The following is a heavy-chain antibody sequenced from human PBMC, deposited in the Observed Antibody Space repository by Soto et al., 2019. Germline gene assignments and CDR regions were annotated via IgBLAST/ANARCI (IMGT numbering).Heavy chain of an antibody. J-gene: IGHJ6*02. CDR3: EIGFMITFGGVIVSRGTSRFDYYYGMDV. D-gene: IGHD3-16*02. CDR1: GGTFSSYA. CDR2: IIPIFGTA. Sequence: SVKVSCKASGGTFSSYAISWVRQAPAQGLEWMGGIIPIFGTANYAQKFQGRVTITADKSTSTAYMELSSLRSEDKAVYYCEIGFMITFGGVIVSRGTSRFDYYYGMDVWGQGTTVTVSS. V-gene: IGHV1-69*06.